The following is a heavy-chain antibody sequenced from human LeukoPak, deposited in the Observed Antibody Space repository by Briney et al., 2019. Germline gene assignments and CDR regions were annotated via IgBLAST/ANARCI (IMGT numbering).Heavy chain of an antibody. CDR1: GFNFIDYS. D-gene: IGHD5-12*01. V-gene: IGHV3-48*01. CDR2: IGIGSGNT. Sequence: GGSLRLSCAASGFNFIDYSMNWVRQAPGKGLEWISYIGIGSGNTKYADSVKGRFTISRDKARNSLYLQMNSLRVGDTAVYYCARDHRYAFDNWGHGTLVTVSS. J-gene: IGHJ4*01. CDR3: ARDHRYAFDN.